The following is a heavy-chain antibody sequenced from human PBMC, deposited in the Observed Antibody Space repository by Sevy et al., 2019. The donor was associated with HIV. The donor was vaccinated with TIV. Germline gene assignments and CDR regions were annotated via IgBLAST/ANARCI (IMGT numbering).Heavy chain of an antibody. J-gene: IGHJ4*02. CDR1: GFTFSSDG. V-gene: IGHV3-30*18. D-gene: IGHD1-7*01. Sequence: GGSPRLSCAASGFTFSSDGMHWVRQAPGKGLEWVTVISYDGSKKYYADSAKGRFTISRDNSKNTIYLQMNSLRPEDTAVYYCAKDARRGNLNPGLHWGQGTLVTVSS. CDR3: AKDARRGNLNPGLH. CDR2: ISYDGSKK.